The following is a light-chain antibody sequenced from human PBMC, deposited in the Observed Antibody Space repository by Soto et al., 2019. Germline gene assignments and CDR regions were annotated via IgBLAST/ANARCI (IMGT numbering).Light chain of an antibody. Sequence: QSVLTQPASVSGSPGQSITISCTGTSSDFGAYNYVSWYQQHPGKAPQLMIYEVSNRPSGVSNRFSGSKSGNTASLTISGLQAEDEDDYYCSSYTTSTTLCVFGTGTTLTVL. CDR2: EVS. CDR3: SSYTTSTTLCV. J-gene: IGLJ1*01. CDR1: SSDFGAYNY. V-gene: IGLV2-14*01.